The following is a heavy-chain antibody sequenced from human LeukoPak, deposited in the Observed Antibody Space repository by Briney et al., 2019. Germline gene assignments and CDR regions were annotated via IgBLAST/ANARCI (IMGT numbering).Heavy chain of an antibody. CDR1: GFSLSDYY. D-gene: IGHD4-17*01. Sequence: GGSLRLSCAASGFSLSDYYMSWIRLAPGKGLEWLSYISSSGGTIYYADSVKGRFTISRDNAKNSLYLQMNSLRAEDTAVYYCASGVTTPSYHYGMDVWGQGTTVTVSS. CDR2: ISSSGGTI. J-gene: IGHJ6*02. V-gene: IGHV3-11*01. CDR3: ASGVTTPSYHYGMDV.